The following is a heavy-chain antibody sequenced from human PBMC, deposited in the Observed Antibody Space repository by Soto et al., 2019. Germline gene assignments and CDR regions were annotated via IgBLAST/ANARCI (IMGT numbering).Heavy chain of an antibody. Sequence: QVQLVQSGAEVKKPGASVKVSCKASGYTFSNYLLHWVRQAPGQRLEWMGWINAGNGNTKYSQRFQGRVTLTRDTSASTDYMELSSLRSEDTAVYYCASPSYGSGNFYWGQGTLVTVSS. CDR2: INAGNGNT. J-gene: IGHJ4*02. CDR3: ASPSYGSGNFY. CDR1: GYTFSNYL. V-gene: IGHV1-3*01. D-gene: IGHD3-10*01.